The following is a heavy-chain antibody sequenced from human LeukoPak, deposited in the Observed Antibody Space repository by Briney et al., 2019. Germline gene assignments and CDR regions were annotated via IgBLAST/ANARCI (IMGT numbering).Heavy chain of an antibody. CDR2: ISSNGGST. J-gene: IGHJ4*02. CDR1: GFTFSNYA. CDR3: ARDYYYGSGSYFYDY. Sequence: GGSLRLSCAASGFTFSNYAMHWVRQAPGKGLEYVSAISSNGGSTYYANSVKGRFTISRDNSKNTLYLQMGSLRAEDMAVYYCARDYYYGSGSYFYDYWGQGTLVTVSS. V-gene: IGHV3-64*01. D-gene: IGHD3-10*01.